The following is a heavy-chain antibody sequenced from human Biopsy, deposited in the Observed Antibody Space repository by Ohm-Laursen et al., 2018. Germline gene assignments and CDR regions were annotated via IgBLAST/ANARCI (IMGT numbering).Heavy chain of an antibody. J-gene: IGHJ6*02. CDR2: IYHSGRT. V-gene: IGHV4-34*01. CDR1: GESFNGYY. CDR3: VRGVDYYDPYHYYALDV. D-gene: IGHD3-22*01. Sequence: TLSLTCAVYGESFNGYYWSWIRQTPGKGLEWIGEIYHSGRTNYNPSLKSRVTISVDTAKNQFSLKVRSVTAADTAVYYCVRGVDYYDPYHYYALDVWGQGTTVTVSS.